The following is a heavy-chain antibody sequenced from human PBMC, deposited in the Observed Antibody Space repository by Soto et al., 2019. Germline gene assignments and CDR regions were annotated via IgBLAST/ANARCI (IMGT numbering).Heavy chain of an antibody. D-gene: IGHD6-19*01. Sequence: PGGSLRLSCAASGFTFSSYAMHWVRQAQGKGLEWVAVISYDGSNKYYADSVKGRFTISRDNSKNTLYLQMNSLRAEDTAVYYCARDRIEQWLDWRLSHPPYDAFDIWGQGTMVTVSS. J-gene: IGHJ3*02. CDR2: ISYDGSNK. CDR1: GFTFSSYA. V-gene: IGHV3-30-3*01. CDR3: ARDRIEQWLDWRLSHPPYDAFDI.